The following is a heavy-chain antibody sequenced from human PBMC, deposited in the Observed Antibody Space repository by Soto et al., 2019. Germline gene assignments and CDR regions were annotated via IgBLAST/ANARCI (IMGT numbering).Heavy chain of an antibody. CDR1: GFTLSSYS. Sequence: GGSLRLSCAASGFTLSSYSMNWVRQAPGKGLEGVSSISSSSSYIYYADSVKGRFTISRDNAKNSLYLQMNSLRAEDTAVYYCACLGFVEWSPKPDYYYGMDVWGQGTTGTGS. CDR2: ISSSSSYI. D-gene: IGHD3-3*01. CDR3: ACLGFVEWSPKPDYYYGMDV. V-gene: IGHV3-21*01. J-gene: IGHJ6*02.